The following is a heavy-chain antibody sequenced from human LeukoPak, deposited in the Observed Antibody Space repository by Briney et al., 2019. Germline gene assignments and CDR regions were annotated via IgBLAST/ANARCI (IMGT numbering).Heavy chain of an antibody. Sequence: GGSLRLSCAASGFTFSNYAMSWVRQAPGKGLEWVSAITGGGSGIYYADSMKGRFTISRDNSKNTLYLQINSLRAEDTAVYYCAKWGDYDVLTGYYVSDYWGQGTLVTVSS. CDR2: ITGGGSGI. CDR3: AKWGDYDVLTGYYVSDY. V-gene: IGHV3-23*01. J-gene: IGHJ4*02. CDR1: GFTFSNYA. D-gene: IGHD3-9*01.